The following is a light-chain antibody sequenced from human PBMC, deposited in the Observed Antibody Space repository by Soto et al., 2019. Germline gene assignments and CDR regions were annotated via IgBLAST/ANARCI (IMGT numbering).Light chain of an antibody. J-gene: IGKJ5*01. CDR2: LGS. V-gene: IGKV2-28*01. CDR3: MQPLQIPIT. Sequence: FVMTQSPAYLPVTPGEPASISCTSSHSLLHINSNTYLAWYLQKPGQSPQLLIYLGSTRAPGVSDRFSGGGSGTHFTLNISRVQAEDVGIYFCMQPLQIPITFGQGTRLEIK. CDR1: HSLLHINSNTY.